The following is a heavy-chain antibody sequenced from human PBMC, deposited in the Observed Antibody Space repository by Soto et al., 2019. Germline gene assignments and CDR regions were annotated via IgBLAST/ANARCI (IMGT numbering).Heavy chain of an antibody. V-gene: IGHV3-64*01. CDR2: ISSNGVGT. CDR3: ARRELSDSYYMDV. D-gene: IGHD1-26*01. CDR1: GFTFSNYA. J-gene: IGHJ6*03. Sequence: EVQLVESGGGLVQPGGSLRLSCAASGFTFSNYAMDWVRQAPGKVLEYVSGISSNGVGTYYANSVKDRFTISRDNSKNTLYLQMGSLRAEDMAVYSCARRELSDSYYMDVWGKGTSVTVSS.